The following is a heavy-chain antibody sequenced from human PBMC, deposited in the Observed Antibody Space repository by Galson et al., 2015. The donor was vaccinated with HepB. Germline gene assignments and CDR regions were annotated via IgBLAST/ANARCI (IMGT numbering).Heavy chain of an antibody. Sequence: SLRLSCAASGFTFSSYGMHWVRQAPGKGLEWVAVIWYDGSNKYYADSVKGRFTISRDNSKNTLYLQMNSLRAEDTAVYYCAREGSDYGDYARLDYWGQGTLVTVSS. CDR2: IWYDGSNK. J-gene: IGHJ4*02. CDR1: GFTFSSYG. V-gene: IGHV3-33*01. D-gene: IGHD4-17*01. CDR3: AREGSDYGDYARLDY.